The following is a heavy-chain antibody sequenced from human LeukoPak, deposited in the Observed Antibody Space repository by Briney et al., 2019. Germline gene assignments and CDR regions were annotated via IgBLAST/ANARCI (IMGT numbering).Heavy chain of an antibody. V-gene: IGHV1-2*02. J-gene: IGHJ5*02. Sequence: ASVKVSCKASGYTFTGYYMHWVRQAPGQGLEWMGWINPNSGGTNYAQKFPGRVTMTRDTSISTAYMELSRLRSDDTAVYYCARVRFLRSGNWFDPWGQGTLVTVSS. D-gene: IGHD3-3*01. CDR3: ARVRFLRSGNWFDP. CDR2: INPNSGGT. CDR1: GYTFTGYY.